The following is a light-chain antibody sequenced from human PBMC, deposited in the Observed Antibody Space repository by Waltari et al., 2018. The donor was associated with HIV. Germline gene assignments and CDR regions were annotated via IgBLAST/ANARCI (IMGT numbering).Light chain of an antibody. CDR3: NSYSSDDTVV. CDR2: GVT. Sequence: QSALTQPASVSGSPGQSLTITCTGTSRNIGFFNLVSWYQQYPGTAPQLIIYGVTSRPPGVSNRFSGSKSGNTASLTISGLQTDDEAEYYCNSYSSDDTVVFGGGTKLTVL. J-gene: IGLJ2*01. V-gene: IGLV2-14*01. CDR1: SRNIGFFNL.